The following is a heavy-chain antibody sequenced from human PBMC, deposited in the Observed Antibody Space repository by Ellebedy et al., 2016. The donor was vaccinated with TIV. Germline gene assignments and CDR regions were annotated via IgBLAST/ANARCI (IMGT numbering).Heavy chain of an antibody. CDR1: GGSFSGYY. Sequence: SETLSLTCAVYGGSFSGYYWSWIRQPPGKGLEWIGEINHSGSTNYNPSLKSRVTISVDTSKNQFSLKLSSVTAADTAVYYCASSYSSSSAVFDYWGQGTLVTVSS. CDR3: ASSYSSSSAVFDY. V-gene: IGHV4-34*01. CDR2: INHSGST. J-gene: IGHJ4*02. D-gene: IGHD6-13*01.